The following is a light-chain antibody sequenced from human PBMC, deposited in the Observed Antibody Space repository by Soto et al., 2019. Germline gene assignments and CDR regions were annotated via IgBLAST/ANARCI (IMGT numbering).Light chain of an antibody. CDR3: QQYNIWPPLYT. CDR1: QTVSDN. CDR2: GAS. V-gene: IGKV3-15*01. Sequence: EIVLTQSPAILSASPGERATLSCRASQTVSDNLAWYQQKPGQSPRLLIYGASTRATDIPVRFSGSGSGTEFTLTISSLQSEDSAVYYCQQYNIWPPLYTFGQGTKL. J-gene: IGKJ2*01.